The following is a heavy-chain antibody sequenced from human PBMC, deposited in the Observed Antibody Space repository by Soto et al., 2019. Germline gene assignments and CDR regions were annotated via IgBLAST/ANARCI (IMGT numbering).Heavy chain of an antibody. Sequence: QVQLVQSGAEVKKPGASVKVSCKASGNTFTSYDINWVRQATGQGLEYLGWMNPNSGNTAYVQKLQGRVTMTWETSITTAYMELSSLRSEETAVYFCARGVKYGAYSRWFDPWGQGTLVTVSS. CDR1: GNTFTSYD. V-gene: IGHV1-8*01. CDR2: MNPNSGNT. J-gene: IGHJ5*02. D-gene: IGHD4-17*01. CDR3: ARGVKYGAYSRWFDP.